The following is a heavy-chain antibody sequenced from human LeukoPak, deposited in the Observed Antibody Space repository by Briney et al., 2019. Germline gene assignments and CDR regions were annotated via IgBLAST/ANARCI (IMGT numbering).Heavy chain of an antibody. CDR2: INQRGSEI. CDR3: AKDSAYYYDSSGYYYD. Sequence: GGSLRLSCAASGFTFRNHWMTWVRQAPGKGLEWVANINQRGSEIYYLDSVRGRFTISRDNAKNSLYLQMNSLRAEDTAMYYCAKDSAYYYDSSGYYYDWGQGTLVTVSS. D-gene: IGHD3-22*01. CDR1: GFTFRNHW. V-gene: IGHV3-7*01. J-gene: IGHJ4*02.